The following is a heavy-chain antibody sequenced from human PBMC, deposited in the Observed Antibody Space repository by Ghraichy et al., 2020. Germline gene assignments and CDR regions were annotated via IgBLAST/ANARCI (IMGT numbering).Heavy chain of an antibody. CDR3: ARGSYYDFWSAEYNWFDP. CDR2: ISSSSSYI. CDR1: GFTFSSYS. J-gene: IGHJ5*02. D-gene: IGHD3-3*01. Sequence: GGSLRLSCAASGFTFSSYSMNWVRQAPGKGLEWVSSISSSSSYIYYADSVKGRFTISRDNAKNSLYLQMNSLRAEDTAVYYCARGSYYDFWSAEYNWFDPWGQGTLVTVSS. V-gene: IGHV3-21*01.